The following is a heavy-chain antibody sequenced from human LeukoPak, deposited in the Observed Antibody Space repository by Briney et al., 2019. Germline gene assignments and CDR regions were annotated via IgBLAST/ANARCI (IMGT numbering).Heavy chain of an antibody. Sequence: GGSLRLSCAASGFAFSSCGMHWVRQAPGKGLEWVAYIHYDSTTEDYADSVKGRFTISRDNSKNTLYLQMNSLRAEDTAVYYCAREGAGQGSSGYYANDYWGQGTLVTVSS. V-gene: IGHV3-30*02. J-gene: IGHJ4*02. CDR3: AREGAGQGSSGYYANDY. CDR2: IHYDSTTE. D-gene: IGHD3-22*01. CDR1: GFAFSSCG.